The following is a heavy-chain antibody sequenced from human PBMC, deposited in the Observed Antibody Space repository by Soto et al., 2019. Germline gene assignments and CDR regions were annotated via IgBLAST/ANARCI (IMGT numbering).Heavy chain of an antibody. D-gene: IGHD1-7*01. V-gene: IGHV1-2*02. Sequence: GASVKVSCKASGHTFTGQYMHWVRQAPGQGLEWMGWINPNSGDTNYAQKFQGRVTMTRDTPIGTAYMELSSLRSNDTAIYYCARESSGITLYGMDVWGQGTTVTVSS. CDR2: INPNSGDT. J-gene: IGHJ6*02. CDR3: ARESSGITLYGMDV. CDR1: GHTFTGQY.